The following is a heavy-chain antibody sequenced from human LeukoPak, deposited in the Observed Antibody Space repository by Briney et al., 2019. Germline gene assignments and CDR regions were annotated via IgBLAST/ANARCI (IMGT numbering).Heavy chain of an antibody. CDR3: AREINRHPAQ. Sequence: SQTLSLTCAVSGGSISSGGYFWSWIRQPPGKGLEWIGYIYYSGSTNHNPSLKSRVTISVDTSKNQFSLKLSSVTAAGTAVYYCAREINRHPAQWGQGTLVTVSS. CDR2: IYYSGST. CDR1: GGSISSGGYF. V-gene: IGHV4-30-4*07. J-gene: IGHJ4*02.